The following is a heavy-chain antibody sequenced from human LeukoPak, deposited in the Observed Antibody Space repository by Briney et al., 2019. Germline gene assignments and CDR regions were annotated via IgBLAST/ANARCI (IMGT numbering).Heavy chain of an antibody. J-gene: IGHJ4*02. D-gene: IGHD3-22*01. CDR3: AGTSSGYYRFDY. V-gene: IGHV4-61*01. CDR2: IFASGTA. CDR1: GARLTNPTYF. Sequence: PSETLSLTCSVSGARLTNPTYFQWSWFRLPPGKGLEFIGKIFASGTAALTPSLKSRVTMSLDTSKNEFSLRLTSVTAEDSAVYYCAGTSSGYYRFDYWGQGTLVTVSS.